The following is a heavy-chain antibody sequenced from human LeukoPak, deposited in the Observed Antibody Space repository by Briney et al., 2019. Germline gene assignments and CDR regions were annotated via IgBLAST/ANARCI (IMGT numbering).Heavy chain of an antibody. Sequence: GGSLRLSCVASGFTFSSYTMNWVRQAPGKGLEWVSFISTSSSYIYFADSVKGRFTISRDNAKNSLSLQMNNLRAEDTAVYFCARTYDTSGYYRLGYFDSWGQGTLVTVSS. D-gene: IGHD3-22*01. J-gene: IGHJ4*02. CDR2: ISTSSSYI. CDR3: ARTYDTSGYYRLGYFDS. CDR1: GFTFSSYT. V-gene: IGHV3-21*01.